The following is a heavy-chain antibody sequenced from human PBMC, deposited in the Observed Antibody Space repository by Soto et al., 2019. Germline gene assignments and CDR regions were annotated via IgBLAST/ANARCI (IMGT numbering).Heavy chain of an antibody. V-gene: IGHV1-18*01. CDR2: ISAYNGNT. Sequence: QVQLVQSGAEVKKPGASVKVSCTASGYTFTSYGISWVRQAPGQGLEWMGWISAYNGNTNYAQKLQGRVTMTTDTSTSTAYMELRSLRSDDTGVYYCARKGRYCTNGVCSEYWGQGTLVTVSS. J-gene: IGHJ1*01. D-gene: IGHD2-8*01. CDR3: ARKGRYCTNGVCSEY. CDR1: GYTFTSYG.